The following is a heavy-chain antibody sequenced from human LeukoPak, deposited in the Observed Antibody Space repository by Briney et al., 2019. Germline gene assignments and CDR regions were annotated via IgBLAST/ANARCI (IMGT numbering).Heavy chain of an antibody. D-gene: IGHD1-26*01. Sequence: GGTLRLSCAASGFTFSSYGMSWVRQAPGKGLEWVSAISGSGGSTYYADSVKGRFTISRDNSKNTLYLQMNSLRAEDTAVYYCAKDVGYGGSYFDYWGQGTLVTVSS. J-gene: IGHJ4*02. CDR3: AKDVGYGGSYFDY. CDR1: GFTFSSYG. CDR2: ISGSGGST. V-gene: IGHV3-23*01.